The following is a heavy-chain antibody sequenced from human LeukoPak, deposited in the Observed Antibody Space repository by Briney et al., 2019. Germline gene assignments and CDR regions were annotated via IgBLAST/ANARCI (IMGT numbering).Heavy chain of an antibody. J-gene: IGHJ3*02. V-gene: IGHV7-4-1*02. CDR3: ARGGEQWLVRWGNAFDI. D-gene: IGHD6-19*01. CDR2: INTNTGNP. Sequence: RASVKVSCKASGYTFTSYAMNWVRQAPGQGLEWMGWINTNTGNPTYAQGFTGRFVFSLDTSVSTAYLQISSLKAEDTAVYYCARGGEQWLVRWGNAFDIWGQGTMVTVSS. CDR1: GYTFTSYA.